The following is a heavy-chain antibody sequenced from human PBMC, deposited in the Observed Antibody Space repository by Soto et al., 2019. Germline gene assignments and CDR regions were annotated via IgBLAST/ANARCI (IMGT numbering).Heavy chain of an antibody. V-gene: IGHV3-23*01. J-gene: IGHJ4*02. CDR2: ISGSGGST. CDR1: GFTFSSYA. Sequence: GGSLRLSCAASGFTFSSYAMSWVRQAPGKWLEWVSAISGSGGSTYYADSVKGRFTISRDNSKNTLYLQMNSLRAEDTAVYYCAKVVYDTSGYMGNWGQGXLVTGSS. CDR3: AKVVYDTSGYMGN. D-gene: IGHD3-22*01.